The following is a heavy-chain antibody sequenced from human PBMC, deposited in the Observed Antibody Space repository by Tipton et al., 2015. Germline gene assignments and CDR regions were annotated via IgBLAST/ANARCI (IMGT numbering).Heavy chain of an antibody. J-gene: IGHJ4*02. Sequence: GLVKPSETMSLTCDVSGYSINNDYYWGWIRQAPGKGLEWIGFVYPGGGTYYNPSLKSRVTISVDTSKTQFSLKMRSVTASDTAVYYCARARGRHGGLFDSWGQGILVTVSS. CDR3: ARARGRHGGLFDS. CDR1: GYSINNDYY. CDR2: VYPGGGT. D-gene: IGHD4-23*01. V-gene: IGHV4-38-2*01.